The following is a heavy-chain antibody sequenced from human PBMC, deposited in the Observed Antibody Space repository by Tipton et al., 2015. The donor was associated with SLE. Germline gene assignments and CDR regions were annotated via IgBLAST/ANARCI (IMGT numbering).Heavy chain of an antibody. V-gene: IGHV4-59*01. CDR3: ARDLGAGWGGHWYFDL. CDR2: IYDSGS. CDR1: GGSINDYY. D-gene: IGHD3-16*01. J-gene: IGHJ2*01. Sequence: TLSLTCIVSGGSINDYYWGWIRQSPGKGLEWIASIYDSGSNYNPPLKNRVTISLDTSKSQFSLRLTPVTTADTAVYYCARDLGAGWGGHWYFDLWGRGTPLTVSS.